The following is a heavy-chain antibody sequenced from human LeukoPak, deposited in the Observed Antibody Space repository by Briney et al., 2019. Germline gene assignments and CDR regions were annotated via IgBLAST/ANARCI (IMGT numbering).Heavy chain of an antibody. Sequence: PSETLSLTCTVSGGSIGGSNYYWGWIRQPPGKGLEWIGSTYYSGNTYYNPSLKSRVTISVDTSKNQFSLKLSSVTAADTAVYYCARVYYYDSRAYYYFFDYWGQGTLVTVSS. V-gene: IGHV4-39*01. CDR2: TYYSGNT. D-gene: IGHD3-22*01. CDR3: ARVYYYDSRAYYYFFDY. CDR1: GGSIGGSNYY. J-gene: IGHJ4*02.